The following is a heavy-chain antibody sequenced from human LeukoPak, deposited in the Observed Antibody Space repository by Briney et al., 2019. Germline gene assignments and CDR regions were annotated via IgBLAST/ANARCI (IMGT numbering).Heavy chain of an antibody. J-gene: IGHJ4*02. CDR2: ITTSSSYT. CDR1: GFTFSDHY. Sequence: GRSLRLSCAASGFTFSDHYMTWIRQAPGKGLEWISYITTSSSYTNYADSVKGRFTISRDNAKNSLYLQMNSLRVEDTAMYYCAKDPNCSSTSCYDYWGQGTLVTVSS. CDR3: AKDPNCSSTSCYDY. V-gene: IGHV3-11*06. D-gene: IGHD2-2*01.